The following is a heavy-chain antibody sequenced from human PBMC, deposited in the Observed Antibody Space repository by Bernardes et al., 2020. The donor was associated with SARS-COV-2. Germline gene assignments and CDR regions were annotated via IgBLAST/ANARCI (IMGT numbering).Heavy chain of an antibody. V-gene: IGHV5-51*01. CDR3: ARRGRFTVVTEIFDY. D-gene: IGHD2-15*01. CDR1: GYSFTNYW. J-gene: IGHJ4*02. Sequence: GESLKISCKGFGYSFTNYWIGWVRQMPGKGLEWMGIIYPDDSDTRYSPSFQGQVTISVDKSINTAYLQWSSLKASDIAMYYCARRGRFTVVTEIFDYWGQGTLVTVSS. CDR2: IYPDDSDT.